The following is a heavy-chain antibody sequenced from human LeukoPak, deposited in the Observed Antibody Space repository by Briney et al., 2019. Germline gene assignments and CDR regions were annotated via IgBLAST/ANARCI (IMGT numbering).Heavy chain of an antibody. CDR2: VSSANNYI. CDR1: GFTFSSYS. CDR3: ARDIGGSFYGRPFDY. D-gene: IGHD1-26*01. J-gene: IGHJ4*02. Sequence: GGSLRLSCAASGFTFSSYSMNWVRQAPGKGLEWVSSVSSANNYIYYTDSVKGRFTISRHSAKNSLYLQMNSLRAEDTAIYYCARDIGGSFYGRPFDYWGQGTLVTVSS. V-gene: IGHV3-21*01.